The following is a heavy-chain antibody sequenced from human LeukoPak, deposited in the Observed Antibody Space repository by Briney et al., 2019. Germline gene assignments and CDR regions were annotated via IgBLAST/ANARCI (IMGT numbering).Heavy chain of an antibody. CDR1: GFTFSSYE. J-gene: IGHJ4*02. D-gene: IGHD5-18*01. Sequence: HPGGSLRLSCAASGFTFSSYEMNWVRQAPGKGLEWVSYISSSGSTIYYADSVKGRFTISRDNAKNSLYLQMNSLRVEDTAVYYCARDNRYRYGIDYWGQGTLVTVSS. V-gene: IGHV3-48*03. CDR3: ARDNRYRYGIDY. CDR2: ISSSGSTI.